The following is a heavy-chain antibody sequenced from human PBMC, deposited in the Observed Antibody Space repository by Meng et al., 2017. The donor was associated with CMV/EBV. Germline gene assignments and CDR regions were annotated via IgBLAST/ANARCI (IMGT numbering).Heavy chain of an antibody. Sequence: GESLEISCAASGFTFSSYAMSWVRQAPGKGLEWVSAISGSGGSTYYADSVKGRFTISRDNSKNTLYLQMNSLRAEDTAVYYCAKETRVHYDSSAPGYWDQGTLVTVSS. V-gene: IGHV3-23*01. CDR1: GFTFSSYA. CDR2: ISGSGGST. D-gene: IGHD3-22*01. CDR3: AKETRVHYDSSAPGY. J-gene: IGHJ4*02.